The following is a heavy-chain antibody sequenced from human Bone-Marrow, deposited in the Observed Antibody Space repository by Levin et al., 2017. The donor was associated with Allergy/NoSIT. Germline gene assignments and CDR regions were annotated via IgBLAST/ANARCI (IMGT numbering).Heavy chain of an antibody. Sequence: SETLSLTCTVSGVSISNALFYWGWVRQPPGKRLEWIGSVSYTGDTYYNPSLKSRVTISPDTSKNQFFLNLTSVTAADTAVYFCARVHGRPLFGVLRNPLSTFDYWGRGSLVTDSS. D-gene: IGHD3-3*01. J-gene: IGHJ4*02. CDR2: VSYTGDT. CDR3: ARVHGRPLFGVLRNPLSTFDY. CDR1: GVSISNALFY. V-gene: IGHV4-39*07.